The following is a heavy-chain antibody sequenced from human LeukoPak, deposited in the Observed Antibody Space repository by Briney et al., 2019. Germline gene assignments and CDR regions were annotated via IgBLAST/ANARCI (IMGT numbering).Heavy chain of an antibody. CDR2: ISSSGSTI. Sequence: GGSPRLSCAASGFTFSDYYMSWIRQAPGKGLEWVSYISSSGSTIYYADSVKGRFTISRDNAKNSLYLQMNSLRAEDTAVYYCARRQRWLVQSYYSYGMDVWGQGTTVTVSS. J-gene: IGHJ6*02. CDR1: GFTFSDYY. D-gene: IGHD6-19*01. V-gene: IGHV3-11*01. CDR3: ARRQRWLVQSYYSYGMDV.